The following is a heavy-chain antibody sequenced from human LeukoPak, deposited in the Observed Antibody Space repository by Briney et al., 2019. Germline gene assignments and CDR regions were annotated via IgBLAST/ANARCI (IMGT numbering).Heavy chain of an antibody. CDR2: IYYTGST. V-gene: IGHV4-59*01. J-gene: IGHJ6*03. CDR3: ARHRCCHYYCYYMDV. Sequence: SETLSLTCTVSGASISSYYWSWVRQSPGEGLEWIGYIYYTGSTSYNPSLKSRVTLSVDTSKNQLSLNLRSVTAADTAVYYCARHRCCHYYCYYMDVWGKGTTVTVSS. D-gene: IGHD4/OR15-4a*01. CDR1: GASISSYY.